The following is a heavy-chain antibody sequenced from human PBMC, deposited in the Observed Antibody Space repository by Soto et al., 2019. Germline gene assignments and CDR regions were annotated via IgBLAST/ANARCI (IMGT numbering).Heavy chain of an antibody. CDR3: AREDSYGWSFDSLDV. J-gene: IGHJ6*02. CDR2: LDQSGGT. D-gene: IGHD6-19*01. CDR1: GDSLWGQS. V-gene: IGHV4-34*01. Sequence: SETLSLTCAVVGDSLWGQSWNWIRQSPGKGLEWIGELDQSGGTNYNPSLKSRAIISDYTSKNQLSLTLTSVTAADTSVYYCAREDSYGWSFDSLDVWDQETTVTLS.